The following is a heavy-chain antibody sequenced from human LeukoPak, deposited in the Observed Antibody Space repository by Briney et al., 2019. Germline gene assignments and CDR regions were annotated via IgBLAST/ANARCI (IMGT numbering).Heavy chain of an antibody. J-gene: IGHJ4*02. CDR1: GGSISSSSYY. D-gene: IGHD3-10*01. CDR2: IYYSGST. V-gene: IGHV4-39*07. CDR3: ARGGGAPYYYGSGSYKKYYFDY. Sequence: NPSETLSLTCTVSGGSISSSSYYWGWIRQPPGKGLEWIGSIYYSGSTYYNPSLKSRVTISVDTSKNQFSLKLSSVTAADTAVYYCARGGGAPYYYGSGSYKKYYFDYWGQGTLVTVSS.